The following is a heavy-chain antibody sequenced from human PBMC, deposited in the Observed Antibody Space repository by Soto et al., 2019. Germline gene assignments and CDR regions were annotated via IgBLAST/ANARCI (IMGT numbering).Heavy chain of an antibody. Sequence: SVKVSCKASGGTFSSYAISWVRQAPGQGLEWMGGIIPIFGTANYAQKFQGRVTITADESTSTAYMELSSLRSEDTAVYYCASPITIFGVVPYYGMDVWGQGTTVTVSS. CDR1: GGTFSSYA. J-gene: IGHJ6*02. CDR2: IIPIFGTA. CDR3: ASPITIFGVVPYYGMDV. V-gene: IGHV1-69*13. D-gene: IGHD3-3*01.